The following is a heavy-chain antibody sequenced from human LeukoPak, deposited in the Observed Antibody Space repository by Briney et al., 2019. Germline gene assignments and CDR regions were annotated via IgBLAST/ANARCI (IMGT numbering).Heavy chain of an antibody. Sequence: GGSLRLSCSASAFTFSIYAMSWVRQAPGKGLEWVSLIYSDGSTYYADSVKGRFTISRDNSKNTLDLQMSSLRAEDTAVYYCAKNKAVTPFYGMDVWGQGTTVTVSS. CDR3: AKNKAVTPFYGMDV. CDR2: IYSDGST. V-gene: IGHV3-23*03. CDR1: AFTFSIYA. J-gene: IGHJ6*02. D-gene: IGHD4-17*01.